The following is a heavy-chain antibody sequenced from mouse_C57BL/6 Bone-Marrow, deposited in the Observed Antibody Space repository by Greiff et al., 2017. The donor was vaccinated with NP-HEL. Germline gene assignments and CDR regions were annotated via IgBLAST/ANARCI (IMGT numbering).Heavy chain of an antibody. CDR1: GYTFTGYW. CDR3: ARKFLRYGAY. V-gene: IGHV1-9*01. CDR2: ILPGRGST. D-gene: IGHD1-1*01. J-gene: IGHJ2*01. Sequence: VQLQQPGAELMKPGASVKLSCKATGYTFTGYWIEWVKQRPGQGLEWIGEILPGRGSTNYNDKFKGKATLTAATSSNTAYLQLSSLTTEASAIYYDARKFLRYGAYWGQGTTLTVSS.